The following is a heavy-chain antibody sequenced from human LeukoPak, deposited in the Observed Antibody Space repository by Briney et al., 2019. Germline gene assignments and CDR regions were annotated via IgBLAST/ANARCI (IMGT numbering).Heavy chain of an antibody. D-gene: IGHD5-18*01. CDR3: GRARGYSYAFDN. CDR2: IYYSGST. Sequence: SGTLSLTCTVSGGSISSYYWSWIRQPPGKGLEWIGYIYYSGSTNYNPSLKSRVTISVDTSKNQFSVKLNSVTAADTAVYYCGRARGYSYAFDNWGQGTLVTVSS. CDR1: GGSISSYY. V-gene: IGHV4-59*12. J-gene: IGHJ4*02.